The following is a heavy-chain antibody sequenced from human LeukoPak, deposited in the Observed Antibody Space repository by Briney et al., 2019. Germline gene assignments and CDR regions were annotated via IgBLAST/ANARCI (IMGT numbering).Heavy chain of an antibody. D-gene: IGHD3-22*01. V-gene: IGHV3-21*01. CDR1: GFTFSSYS. CDR2: ISSSSSYK. CDR3: ARARYYYDSSGYRYYYYYDMDV. Sequence: GGSLRLSCAASGFTFSSYSMNWVRQAPGKGLEWVSSISSSSSYKYYADSVKGRFTISRDNAKNSLYLQMNSLRDEDTAVYYCARARYYYDSSGYRYYYYYDMDVWGKGTTVTVSS. J-gene: IGHJ6*03.